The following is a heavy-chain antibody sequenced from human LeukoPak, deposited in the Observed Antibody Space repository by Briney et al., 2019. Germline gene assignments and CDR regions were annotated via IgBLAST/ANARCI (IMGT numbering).Heavy chain of an antibody. Sequence: GGSLRLSCTASGFTLDDYGVSWFRQAPGKGLEWVGFIRSKAYGGTTEYAASVKGRFTISGDDSKNIAYLQMNGLKTEDTAVYYCARSRRVFCGGACYSSDYWGQGTLVTVSS. CDR2: IRSKAYGGTT. J-gene: IGHJ4*02. V-gene: IGHV3-49*03. CDR3: ARSRRVFCGGACYSSDY. CDR1: GFTLDDYG. D-gene: IGHD2-21*02.